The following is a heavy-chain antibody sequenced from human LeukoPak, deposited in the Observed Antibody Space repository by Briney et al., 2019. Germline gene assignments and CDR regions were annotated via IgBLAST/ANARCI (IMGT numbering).Heavy chain of an antibody. V-gene: IGHV1-2*02. CDR2: LNPNSGDT. J-gene: IGHJ3*02. Sequence: ASVKVSCKASGYTFTGYYLHWARQAPGQGLEWMGWLNPNSGDTNYAQKFQGRVTMTTDTSISTASMELRRLRSDDTAIYFCARARGYCTTTRCYSDAFDIWGQGTMVTVSS. CDR3: ARARGYCTTTRCYSDAFDI. D-gene: IGHD2-8*01. CDR1: GYTFTGYY.